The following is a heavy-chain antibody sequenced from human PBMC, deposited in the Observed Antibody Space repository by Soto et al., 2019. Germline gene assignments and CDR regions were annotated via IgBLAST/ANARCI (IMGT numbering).Heavy chain of an antibody. Sequence: SVKVCKASGGTFSSYTISWVRQAPGQGLEWMGRIIPILGIANYAQKFQGRVTITADKSTSTAYMELSSLRSEDTAVYYCARESIAARNYYYGMDVWGQGTTVTVSS. CDR3: ARESIAARNYYYGMDV. D-gene: IGHD6-6*01. V-gene: IGHV1-69*04. CDR2: IIPILGIA. CDR1: GGTFSSYT. J-gene: IGHJ6*02.